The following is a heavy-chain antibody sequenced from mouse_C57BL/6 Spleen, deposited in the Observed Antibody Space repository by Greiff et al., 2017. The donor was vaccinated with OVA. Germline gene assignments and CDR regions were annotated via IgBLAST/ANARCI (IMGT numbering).Heavy chain of an antibody. V-gene: IGHV1-72*01. Sequence: VQLQQPGAELVKPGASVKLSCKASGYTFTSYWMHWVKQRPGRGLEWIGRIDPNSGGTKYNEKFKSKATLTVDKPSSTAYMQLSSLTSEDSAVYDCARAITSVGATGYFDVWGTGTTVTVSS. CDR3: ARAITSVGATGYFDV. CDR2: IDPNSGGT. CDR1: GYTFTSYW. J-gene: IGHJ1*03. D-gene: IGHD1-1*01.